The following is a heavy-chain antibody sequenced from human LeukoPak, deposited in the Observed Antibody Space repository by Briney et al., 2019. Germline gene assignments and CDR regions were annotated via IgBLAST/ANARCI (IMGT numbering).Heavy chain of an antibody. Sequence: GSSVKVSCMASGYTFTSYVMSWVRQAPGQGLAWMGWISAYNGNTNSAQKLQGRVTMTTDTSTSTAYMELRSLRSDDTAVYYCASSGYCTNGVCLRMDYWGQGTLVTVSS. V-gene: IGHV1-18*01. CDR3: ASSGYCTNGVCLRMDY. J-gene: IGHJ4*02. CDR1: GYTFTSYV. D-gene: IGHD2-8*01. CDR2: ISAYNGNT.